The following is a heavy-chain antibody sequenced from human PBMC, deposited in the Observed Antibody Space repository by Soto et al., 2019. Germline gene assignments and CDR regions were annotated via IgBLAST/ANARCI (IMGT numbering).Heavy chain of an antibody. V-gene: IGHV4-34*01. J-gene: IGHJ4*02. D-gene: IGHD3-10*01. Sequence: PSETLSLTCAVYGGSFSGYYWSWISKPPGKGLEWIGEINHSGSTNYNPSLKSRVTISVDTSKNQFSLKLSSVTAADTAVYYCARGRRTYYGSGSYYNRFDYWGQGTLVTVSS. CDR1: GGSFSGYY. CDR3: ARGRRTYYGSGSYYNRFDY. CDR2: INHSGST.